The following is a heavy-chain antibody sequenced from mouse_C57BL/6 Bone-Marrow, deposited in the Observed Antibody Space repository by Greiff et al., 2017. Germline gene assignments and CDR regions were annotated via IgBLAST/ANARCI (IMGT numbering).Heavy chain of an antibody. V-gene: IGHV5-9-1*02. J-gene: IGHJ4*01. D-gene: IGHD2-14*01. CDR3: TRPYVHYAMDY. CDR1: GFTFSSYA. CDR2: ISSGGDYI. Sequence: EVKLMESGEGLVKPGGSLKLSCAASGFTFSSYAMSWVRQTPEKRLEWVAYISSGGDYIYYADTVKGRFTIARDNARNPLYLQMSSLKSEDTAMYYCTRPYVHYAMDYWGQGTSVTVSS.